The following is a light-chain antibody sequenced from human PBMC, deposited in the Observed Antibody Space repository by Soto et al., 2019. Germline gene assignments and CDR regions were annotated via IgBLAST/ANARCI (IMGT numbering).Light chain of an antibody. Sequence: QSLLTPPPSMSAAPEQKGTISCPGGGSILGINFVSWYQQFPGGVPKLLIYENNKRPSGIPDRFSGAKSGTSATLDITGLQAGDEADYYCATWDSSLSVGVFGGGTKVTVL. CDR3: ATWDSSLSVGV. CDR1: GSILGINF. J-gene: IGLJ1*01. V-gene: IGLV1-51*02. CDR2: ENN.